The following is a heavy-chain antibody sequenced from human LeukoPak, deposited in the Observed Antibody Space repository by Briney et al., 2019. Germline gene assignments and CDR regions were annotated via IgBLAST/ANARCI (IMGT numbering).Heavy chain of an antibody. CDR3: AGRGIAAEVDY. CDR2: IYPGDSDP. Sequence: GESLKISWKGSGYSFTSFWIGWVRQMSGKGLEWMGIIYPGDSDPRYSPSFQGPVTISAEKSISTAYQQQSSRQGSDTAMYYCAGRGIAAEVDYWGQGTLVTVSS. V-gene: IGHV5-51*01. J-gene: IGHJ4*02. CDR1: GYSFTSFW. D-gene: IGHD6-13*01.